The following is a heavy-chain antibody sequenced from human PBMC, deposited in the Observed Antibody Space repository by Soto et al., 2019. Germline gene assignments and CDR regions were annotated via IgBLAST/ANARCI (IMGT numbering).Heavy chain of an antibody. V-gene: IGHV1-18*01. CDR2: ISSYNGKT. D-gene: IGHD3-22*01. J-gene: IGHJ5*02. CDR3: AKDTPHQRDSSEIDP. Sequence: ASLNVSCKTSGYSIPTFGISWVRQAPGQGLEWMGWISSYNGKTNYAQKHQGRLTMTTDTSTSTVYMELRSLTSDDTAVYYCAKDTPHQRDSSEIDPWGPG. CDR1: GYSIPTFG.